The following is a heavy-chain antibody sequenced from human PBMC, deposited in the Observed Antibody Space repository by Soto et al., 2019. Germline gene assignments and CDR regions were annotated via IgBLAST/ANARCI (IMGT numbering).Heavy chain of an antibody. D-gene: IGHD6-13*01. CDR1: GFTFSSYA. J-gene: IGHJ4*02. CDR3: ARGYTAAPRTSHCDY. CDR2: ISYDGTNE. V-gene: IGHV3-30-3*01. Sequence: QVQLVESGGGVVQPGRSLRLSCAASGFTFSSYAMHWVCQAPGKGLERVAVISYDGTNEFYADSVKGRFTISRDNSKNTLYLQMNSLRAEDTAVYYCARGYTAAPRTSHCDYWCQGTMVTVSS.